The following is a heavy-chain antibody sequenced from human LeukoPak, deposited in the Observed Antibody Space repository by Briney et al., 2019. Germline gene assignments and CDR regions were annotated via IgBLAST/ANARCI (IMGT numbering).Heavy chain of an antibody. CDR3: AKVTYYDSSGAPLFDY. Sequence: GGSLRLSCVASGFPFTTYAMSWVRQAPGKGLEWVSAISGSGGSTYYPDSVKGRFTISRDNSKNTLYLQMNSLRAEDTAVYYCAKVTYYDSSGAPLFDYWGQGTLVTVSS. D-gene: IGHD3-22*01. J-gene: IGHJ4*02. CDR2: ISGSGGST. CDR1: GFPFTTYA. V-gene: IGHV3-23*01.